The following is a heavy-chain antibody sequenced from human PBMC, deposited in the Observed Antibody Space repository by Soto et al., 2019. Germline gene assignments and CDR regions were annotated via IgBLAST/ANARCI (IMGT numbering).Heavy chain of an antibody. D-gene: IGHD2-15*01. V-gene: IGHV3-66*01. CDR3: ARDESLCSGGSCYGEPMDV. CDR1: GFTVSSKY. Sequence: EVQLVESGGGLVQPGGSLILSCAASGFTVSSKYMSCVRQAPGKGLEWGSLIQSGGTTYYADSVKSSFTITRDSSKNMLHLQMDSLRAEDTAVYYCARDESLCSGGSCYGEPMDVWGKGTTVTVSS. J-gene: IGHJ6*03. CDR2: IQSGGTT.